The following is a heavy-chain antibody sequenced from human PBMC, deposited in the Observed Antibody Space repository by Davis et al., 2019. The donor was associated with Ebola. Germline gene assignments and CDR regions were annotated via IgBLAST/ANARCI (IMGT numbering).Heavy chain of an antibody. CDR3: ARGYYYGSGSYYNGGNYYYYYGMDV. CDR2: IYYSGST. CDR1: GGSISSGDYY. Sequence: SETLSLTCTVSGGSISSGDYYWSWIRQPPGKGLEWIGYIYYSGSTNYNPSLKSRVTISVDTSKNQFSLKLSSVTAADTAVYYCARGYYYGSGSYYNGGNYYYYYGMDVWGQGTTVTVSS. V-gene: IGHV4-61*08. D-gene: IGHD3-10*01. J-gene: IGHJ6*02.